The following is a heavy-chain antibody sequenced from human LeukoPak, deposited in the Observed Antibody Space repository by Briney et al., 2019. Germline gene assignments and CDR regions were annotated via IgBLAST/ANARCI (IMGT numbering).Heavy chain of an antibody. CDR1: GFTFSSYA. D-gene: IGHD4-11*01. J-gene: IGHJ4*02. CDR3: AKDAPNDYMPGIY. CDR2: ISGSGGNT. V-gene: IGHV3-23*01. Sequence: PGGSLRLSCAASGFTFSSYAMSWVRQAPGKGLEWVSLISGSGGNTYYADSVKGRFTISRDNSKNTLYLQMNSLRADDPAVYSCAKDAPNDYMPGIYWGQGTLVTVSS.